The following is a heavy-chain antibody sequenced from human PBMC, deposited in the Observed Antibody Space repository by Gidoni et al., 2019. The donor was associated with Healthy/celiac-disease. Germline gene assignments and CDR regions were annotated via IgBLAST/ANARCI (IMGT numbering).Heavy chain of an antibody. CDR2: ISYDGSNK. Sequence: QVQLVESGGGVVQPGRSLRLSCAAPGFTFSSYAMTWVRQAPGKGLGWVAVISYDGSNKYCADSVKGRFTISRDKSKNTLYLQMNSLRAEDTAVYYCAREMATIGGLDYWGQGTLVTVSS. D-gene: IGHD5-12*01. CDR1: GFTFSSYA. V-gene: IGHV3-30-3*01. CDR3: AREMATIGGLDY. J-gene: IGHJ4*02.